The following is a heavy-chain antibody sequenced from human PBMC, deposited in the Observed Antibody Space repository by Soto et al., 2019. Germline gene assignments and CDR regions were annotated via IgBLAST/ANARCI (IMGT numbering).Heavy chain of an antibody. J-gene: IGHJ6*02. CDR2: ISAYNDNT. V-gene: IGHV1-18*01. D-gene: IGHD3-10*01. Sequence: QVQLVQSGAEVKKPGASVKVSCKASGYTLTSYGISWVRQAHGQGLEWMGWISAYNDNTYYAQKRQGRVTMTTDISTSKVYMELRSLRSDDTAVYYCARDLRVDYDGSGTTLRYYYGMDVWGQGTTVTVSS. CDR3: ARDLRVDYDGSGTTLRYYYGMDV. CDR1: GYTLTSYG.